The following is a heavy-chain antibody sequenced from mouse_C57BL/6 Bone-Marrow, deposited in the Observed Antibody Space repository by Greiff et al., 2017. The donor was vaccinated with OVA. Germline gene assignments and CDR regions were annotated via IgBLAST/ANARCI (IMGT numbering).Heavy chain of an antibody. CDR2: IHPNSGST. CDR1: GYTFTSYW. J-gene: IGHJ4*01. D-gene: IGHD2-1*01. CDR3: ATLPYAMDY. V-gene: IGHV1-64*01. Sequence: VQLQQPGAELVKPGASVKLSCKASGYTFTSYWMHWVKQRPGQGLEWIGLIHPNSGSTNYNEKFKSKATLTVDKSSSTAFMQLSSLTSEDSAVYYWATLPYAMDYWSQGTSVTVSS.